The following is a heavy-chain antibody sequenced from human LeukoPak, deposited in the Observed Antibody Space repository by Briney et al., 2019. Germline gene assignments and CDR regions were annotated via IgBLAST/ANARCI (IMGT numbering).Heavy chain of an antibody. Sequence: GGSLRLSCAASGFIFDDYGMSWVRQAPGKGLEWVSGINWNGASTGYADSVKGRFTIIRDNVKNSLSLQMNSLRAEDTALYYCVRNKEYPLLVFDLWGQGTLVTVSS. CDR1: GFIFDDYG. V-gene: IGHV3-20*04. CDR2: INWNGAST. CDR3: VRNKEYPLLVFDL. J-gene: IGHJ4*02. D-gene: IGHD2-2*01.